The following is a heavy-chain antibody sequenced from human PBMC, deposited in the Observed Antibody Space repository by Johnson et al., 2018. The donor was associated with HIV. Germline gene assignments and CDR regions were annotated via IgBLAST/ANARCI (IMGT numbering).Heavy chain of an antibody. V-gene: IGHV3-30*19. CDR1: GFTFSTYG. CDR2: ISYDGSNK. Sequence: VQLVESGGGLVQPGKSLRLSCAASGFTFSTYGMHWVRQAPGKGLEWVAVISYDGSNKYYADSVKGRFTISRDNSTLYLQMNSLRVEDTAVYYCARGRIATGGMRGGAFDVWGQGTMVTVSP. D-gene: IGHD6-13*01. CDR3: ARGRIATGGMRGGAFDV. J-gene: IGHJ3*01.